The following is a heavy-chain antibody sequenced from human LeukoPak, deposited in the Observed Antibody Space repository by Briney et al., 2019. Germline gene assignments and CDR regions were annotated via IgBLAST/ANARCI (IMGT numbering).Heavy chain of an antibody. Sequence: GGSLRLSCAASGFTVSSNYMSWVRQAPGKGLEWVSVIYSGGSTYYADSVKGRFTISRDNSKNTLYLQMNSLGAEHTAVYYCARVGDDYTYDYWGQGTLVTVSS. J-gene: IGHJ4*02. CDR3: ARVGDDYTYDY. CDR2: IYSGGST. V-gene: IGHV3-53*01. D-gene: IGHD3-16*01. CDR1: GFTVSSNY.